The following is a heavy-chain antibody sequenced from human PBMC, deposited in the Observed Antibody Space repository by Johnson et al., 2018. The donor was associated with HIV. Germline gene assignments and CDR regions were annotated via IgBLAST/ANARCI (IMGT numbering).Heavy chain of an antibody. CDR2: IYSGGST. CDR3: ARGSYDGDAFDI. V-gene: IGHV3-NL1*01. D-gene: IGHD1-26*01. Sequence: QVQLVESGGGVVQPGRSVRLSCAASGLSFSSYGMEWVRQAPGKGLEWVSVIYSGGSTYYVDSVKGRFTISRDNSKNTLYLQLNSLRAGDTALYYCARGSYDGDAFDIWGQGTMVTVSS. J-gene: IGHJ3*02. CDR1: GLSFSSYG.